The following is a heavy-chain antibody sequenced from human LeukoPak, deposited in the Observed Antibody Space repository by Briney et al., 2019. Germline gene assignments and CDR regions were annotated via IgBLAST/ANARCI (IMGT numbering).Heavy chain of an antibody. CDR1: GFTFNSYT. CDR3: ARDYGSLAFHH. D-gene: IGHD1-26*01. CDR2: ISLDGSYK. V-gene: IGHV3-30-3*01. Sequence: GGSLRLSCAASGFTFNSYTMHWVRQAPGKGLEWVALISLDGSYKFYADSVMGRFTISRDNSKSTLYLQMSSLRHEDTAVYYCARDYGSLAFHHWGQGTLVTVSS. J-gene: IGHJ1*01.